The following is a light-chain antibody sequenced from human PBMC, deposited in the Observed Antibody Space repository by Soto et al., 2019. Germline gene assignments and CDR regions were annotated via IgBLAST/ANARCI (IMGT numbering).Light chain of an antibody. V-gene: IGKV4-1*01. Sequence: DIVMTQSPDSLAVSLGERATINCRSSQSVLYSPNNKNYLAWYQQRPGQPPKLLIYWASTREYGVPDRFSGSGSGTDFTLTISSLQAEDVAVYYCQQYYRTRTFGQGTKVEIK. CDR3: QQYYRTRT. CDR1: QSVLYSPNNKNY. J-gene: IGKJ1*01. CDR2: WAS.